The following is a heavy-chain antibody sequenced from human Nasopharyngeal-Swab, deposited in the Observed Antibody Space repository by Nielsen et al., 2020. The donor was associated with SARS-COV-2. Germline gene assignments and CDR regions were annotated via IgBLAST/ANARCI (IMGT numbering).Heavy chain of an antibody. CDR1: GFTFSSYD. V-gene: IGHV3-13*01. CDR2: IGTAGDT. Sequence: GESLKISCAASGFTFSSYDMHWVRQATGKGLEWVSAIGTAGDTYYPGSVKGRFTISRENAKNSLYLQMNSLRAGDTAVYYCATGAVVAATGWFDPWGQGTLVTVSS. J-gene: IGHJ5*02. D-gene: IGHD2-15*01. CDR3: ATGAVVAATGWFDP.